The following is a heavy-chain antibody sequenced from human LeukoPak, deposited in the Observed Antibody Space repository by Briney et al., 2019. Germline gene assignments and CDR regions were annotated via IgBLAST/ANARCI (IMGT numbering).Heavy chain of an antibody. D-gene: IGHD3-3*01. CDR2: INHSGST. CDR1: GGSLSGYY. J-gene: IGHJ5*02. V-gene: IGHV4-34*01. Sequence: SSETLSLTCAVYGGSLSGYYWSWIRQPPGKGLEWIGEINHSGSTNYNPSLKSRVTISVDTSKNQFSLKLSSVTAADTAVYYCARGGGEWLYNWFDPWGQGTLVTVSS. CDR3: ARGGGEWLYNWFDP.